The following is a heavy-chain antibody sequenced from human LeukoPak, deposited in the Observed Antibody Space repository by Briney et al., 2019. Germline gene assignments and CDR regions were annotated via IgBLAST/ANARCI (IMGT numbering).Heavy chain of an antibody. CDR1: GGTFSSYA. CDR3: ARDRAAAGSVGLFDY. V-gene: IGHV1-69*13. D-gene: IGHD6-13*01. J-gene: IGHJ4*02. Sequence: SVKVSCKASGGTFSSYAISWVRQAPGQGLEWMGGIIPIFGTANYAQKFQGRVTITADESTSTAYMELSSLRSEDTAVYYCARDRAAAGSVGLFDYWGQGTLVTVSS. CDR2: IIPIFGTA.